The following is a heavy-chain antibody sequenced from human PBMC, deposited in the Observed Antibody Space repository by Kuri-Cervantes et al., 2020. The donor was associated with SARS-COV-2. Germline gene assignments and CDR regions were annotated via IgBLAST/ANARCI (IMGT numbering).Heavy chain of an antibody. CDR2: IRYDGSNK. J-gene: IGHJ4*02. CDR1: GFTFSSYA. V-gene: IGHV3-30*02. D-gene: IGHD7-27*01. CDR3: ARDLRLGKSLDY. Sequence: LSLTCAASGFTFSSYAMHWVRQAPGKGLEWVAFIRYDGSNKYYADSVKGRVTISRDNSKNSLYLQMNSLRAEDTAVYYCARDLRLGKSLDYWGQGTLVTVSS.